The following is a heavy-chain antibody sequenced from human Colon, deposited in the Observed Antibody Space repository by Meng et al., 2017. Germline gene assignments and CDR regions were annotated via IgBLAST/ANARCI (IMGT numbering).Heavy chain of an antibody. CDR1: GGFLNSDDFY. D-gene: IGHD3-10*01. J-gene: IGHJ4*02. CDR3: AREWRHYYGAGSFDH. V-gene: IGHV4-30-4*01. CDR2: LSYGGST. Sequence: QPQLQESGPGLVRPSETLSLSCTVSGGFLNSDDFYWSWIRQSPGGGLEWIGLLSYGGSTFYNPSLRSRVAISADTSKSQFSLYLRSVTAADTAVYYCAREWRHYYGAGSFDHWGQGALVTVSS.